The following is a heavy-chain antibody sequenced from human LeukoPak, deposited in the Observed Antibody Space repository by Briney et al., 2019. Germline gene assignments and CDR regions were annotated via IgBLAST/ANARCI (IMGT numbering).Heavy chain of an antibody. CDR2: IYYTGST. CDR1: GATISTYY. Sequence: SETLSLTCTVSGATISTYYWSWIRQAPGKGLEWIGFIYYTGSTNYNPSLKSRVTISLDTSKNQFSLKLTSVTAADTAVYYCARDGYKKGVDYWGQGTLVTVS. CDR3: ARDGYKKGVDY. V-gene: IGHV4-59*12. J-gene: IGHJ4*02. D-gene: IGHD5-24*01.